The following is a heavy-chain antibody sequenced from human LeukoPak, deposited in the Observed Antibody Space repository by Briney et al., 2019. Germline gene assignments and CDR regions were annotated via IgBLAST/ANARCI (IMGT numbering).Heavy chain of an antibody. J-gene: IGHJ3*02. CDR2: ITYDGYYK. CDR1: GFTFTSYG. V-gene: IGHV3-30*03. D-gene: IGHD4-17*01. Sequence: GGSLRLSCAASGFTFTSYGMHWVRQSPGKGLEWVALITYDGYYKYYSDSVKGRFTIPSDTSKNTLYLQMNSLRAEDTAVYYCARGAYGDAPSKDAFDIWGQGTMVTVSS. CDR3: ARGAYGDAPSKDAFDI.